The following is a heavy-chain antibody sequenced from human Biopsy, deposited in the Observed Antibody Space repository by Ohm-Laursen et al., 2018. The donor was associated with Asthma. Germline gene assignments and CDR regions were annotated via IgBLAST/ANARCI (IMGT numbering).Heavy chain of an antibody. J-gene: IGHJ4*02. D-gene: IGHD3-16*01. CDR2: IYYIGST. CDR1: GGSISSGAYY. CDR3: ARRGGVRRYFDY. Sequence: TPSLTCTVSGGSISSGAYYWSWVRQPPGKGLEWIGYIYYIGSTYYNPSLKSRVAISLDTFKNQFSLKLSSVTAADTAVYFCARRGGVRRYFDYWGQGTLVTVSS. V-gene: IGHV4-30-4*01.